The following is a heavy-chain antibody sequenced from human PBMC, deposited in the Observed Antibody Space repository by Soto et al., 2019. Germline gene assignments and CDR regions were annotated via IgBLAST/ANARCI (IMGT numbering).Heavy chain of an antibody. CDR3: ARLSPRPSRYCSSTSCYEAFDI. Sequence: GASVKVSCKASGYTFTGYYMHWVRQAPGQGLEWMGWINPNSGGTNYAQKFQGRVTMTRDTSISTAYMEVSRLRSDDTAVYYCARLSPRPSRYCSSTSCYEAFDIWGQGTTVTVSS. V-gene: IGHV1-2*02. J-gene: IGHJ3*02. CDR1: GYTFTGYY. D-gene: IGHD2-2*01. CDR2: INPNSGGT.